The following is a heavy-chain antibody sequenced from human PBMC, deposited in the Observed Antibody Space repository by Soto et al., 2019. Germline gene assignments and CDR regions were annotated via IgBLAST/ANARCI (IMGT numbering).Heavy chain of an antibody. D-gene: IGHD2-15*01. V-gene: IGHV4-34*01. Sequence: SESLYLTCAVYVGSFNSYFGNWVRQPPGKGLEWIGEVTPSGGSNYNPSLKSRVTISKDTSKNQFSLKLTSVTAADTAVYYCTTSGRRWPDAFDIWAQGAMVTVSS. CDR2: VTPSGGS. J-gene: IGHJ3*02. CDR1: VGSFNSYF. CDR3: TTSGRRWPDAFDI.